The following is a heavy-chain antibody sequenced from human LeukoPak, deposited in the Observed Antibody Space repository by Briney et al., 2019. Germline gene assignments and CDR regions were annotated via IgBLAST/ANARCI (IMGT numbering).Heavy chain of an antibody. Sequence: SETLSLTCAVYGGSFSGYYWSWIRQPPGKGLEWIGEINHSGSTNYNPSLKSRVTISVDTSKNQFSLKLSSVTAADTAVYYCARYSGSPYYYGMDVWGQGTTVTVSS. CDR3: ARYSGSPYYYGMDV. V-gene: IGHV4-34*01. CDR2: INHSGST. J-gene: IGHJ6*02. CDR1: GGSFSGYY. D-gene: IGHD2-15*01.